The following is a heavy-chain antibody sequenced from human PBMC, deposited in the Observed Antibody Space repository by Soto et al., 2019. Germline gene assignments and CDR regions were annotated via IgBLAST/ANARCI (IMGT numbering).Heavy chain of an antibody. CDR2: MNPNSGNT. Sequence: ASVKVSCKASGYTFASYYINWVRQATVQGLEWMGWMNPNSGNTGYAQKFQGRVTMTRNTSISTAYMELSSLRSEDTAVYYCARVGYCSSTSCYGMDVWGQGTTVTVSS. CDR3: ARVGYCSSTSCYGMDV. D-gene: IGHD2-2*01. CDR1: GYTFASYY. J-gene: IGHJ6*02. V-gene: IGHV1-8*01.